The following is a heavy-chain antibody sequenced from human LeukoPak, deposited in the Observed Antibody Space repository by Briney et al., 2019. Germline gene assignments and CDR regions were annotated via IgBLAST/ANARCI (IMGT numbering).Heavy chain of an antibody. D-gene: IGHD5-18*01. CDR2: IYYSGST. Sequence: SETLSLTCTVSGGSISSSSYYWGWIRQPPGKGLEWIGSIYYSGSTYYNPSLKSRVTISVDTSKNQFSLKLSSVTAADTAVYYCARDPIRGHSYGPIHWGQGTLVTVSS. CDR3: ARDPIRGHSYGPIH. CDR1: GGSISSSSYY. V-gene: IGHV4-39*07. J-gene: IGHJ4*02.